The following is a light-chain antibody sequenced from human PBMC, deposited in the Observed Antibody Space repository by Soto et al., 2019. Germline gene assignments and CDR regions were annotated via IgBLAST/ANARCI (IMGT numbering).Light chain of an antibody. Sequence: QSALTQHPSASGSPGQSVPISCTGTSSDVGGYNYVSWYQQHPGKAPKLMIYEVSKRPSRVTDRFSGSKSGNTGSLTVSGLQAEYEADYYCNSYAGSNNWVFGGGTKLTVL. CDR2: EVS. CDR1: SSDVGGYNY. J-gene: IGLJ3*02. V-gene: IGLV2-8*01. CDR3: NSYAGSNNWV.